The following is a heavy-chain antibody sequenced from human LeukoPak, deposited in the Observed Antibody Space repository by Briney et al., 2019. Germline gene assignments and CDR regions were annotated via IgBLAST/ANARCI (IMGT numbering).Heavy chain of an antibody. CDR2: IYYSGST. Sequence: SETLSLTCTVSGGSISSSSYYWGWIRQPPGKGLEWIGNIYYSGSTYYNPSLKSRVTISVDTSKNQFSLKLSSVTAADTAVYYCARDTTGNYYFDYWGQGTLVTVSS. CDR1: GGSISSSSYY. CDR3: ARDTTGNYYFDY. V-gene: IGHV4-39*07. J-gene: IGHJ4*02. D-gene: IGHD1-1*01.